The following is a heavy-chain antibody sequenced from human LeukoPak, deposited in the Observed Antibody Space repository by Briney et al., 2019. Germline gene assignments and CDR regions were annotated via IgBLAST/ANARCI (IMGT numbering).Heavy chain of an antibody. CDR2: IIPILGIA. D-gene: IGHD4-23*01. CDR3: ARAAYYGGNMAYSDY. CDR1: GGTFSIYA. Sequence: SVSVSCKASGGTFSIYAISWVRQAPGQGLEWMGRIIPILGIANYAQKFQGRVTITADKSTSTAYMELSSLRSEDTAVYYCARAAYYGGNMAYSDYWGQGTLVTVSS. V-gene: IGHV1-69*04. J-gene: IGHJ4*02.